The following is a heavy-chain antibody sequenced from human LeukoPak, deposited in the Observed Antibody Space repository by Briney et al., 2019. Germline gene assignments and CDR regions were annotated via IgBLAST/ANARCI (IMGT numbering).Heavy chain of an antibody. D-gene: IGHD5-18*01. CDR3: ARQIGYNYGFDY. CDR2: IYHSGST. J-gene: IGHJ4*02. V-gene: IGHV4-38-2*01. CDR1: GYSISSGYY. Sequence: SETLSLTCAVSGYSISSGYYWGWIRQPPGKGLGWIGSIYHSGSTYYNPSLKSRVTISVDTSKNQFSLKLSSVTAADTAVYYCARQIGYNYGFDYWGQGTLVTVSS.